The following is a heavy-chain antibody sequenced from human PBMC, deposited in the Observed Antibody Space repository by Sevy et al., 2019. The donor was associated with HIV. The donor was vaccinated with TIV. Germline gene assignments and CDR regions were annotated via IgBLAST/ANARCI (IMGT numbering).Heavy chain of an antibody. D-gene: IGHD3-10*01. Sequence: GGSLRLSCAASGFTFSSYGMHWVRQAPGKGLEWVAVISYDGSNKYYADSVKGRFTISRDNSKNTLYLQMNSLRAEDTAVDYCAKDPSFRGVNMLPRGFDSWGQGTLVTVSS. V-gene: IGHV3-30*18. CDR1: GFTFSSYG. CDR2: ISYDGSNK. J-gene: IGHJ5*01. CDR3: AKDPSFRGVNMLPRGFDS.